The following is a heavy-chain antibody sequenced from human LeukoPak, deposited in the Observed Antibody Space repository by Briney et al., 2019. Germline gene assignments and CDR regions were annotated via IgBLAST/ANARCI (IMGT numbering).Heavy chain of an antibody. Sequence: GGSLRLSCAASGFTFSSYEMNWVRQAPGKGLEWVSYISSSGSTIYYADSVKGRFTFSRDNSKNTLYLQMDSLRADDTAMYYCARDPGRVEATWLDYWGRGTLVTVSS. D-gene: IGHD1-26*01. V-gene: IGHV3-48*03. CDR1: GFTFSSYE. CDR3: ARDPGRVEATWLDY. CDR2: ISSSGSTI. J-gene: IGHJ4*02.